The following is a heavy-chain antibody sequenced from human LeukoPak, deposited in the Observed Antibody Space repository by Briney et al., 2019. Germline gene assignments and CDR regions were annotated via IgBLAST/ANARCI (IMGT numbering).Heavy chain of an antibody. CDR2: VYYSGSA. Sequence: SETLSLTCHVSGGSIGSSNYYWGWIRQPPGKGLEWIGNVYYSGSASFNPSLKSRVTISVDTSKNQFSLKLSSVTAADTAVYYCARAMRITIFKGGFDPWGQGALVTVSS. D-gene: IGHD3-3*01. CDR1: GGSIGSSNYY. CDR3: ARAMRITIFKGGFDP. J-gene: IGHJ5*02. V-gene: IGHV4-39*07.